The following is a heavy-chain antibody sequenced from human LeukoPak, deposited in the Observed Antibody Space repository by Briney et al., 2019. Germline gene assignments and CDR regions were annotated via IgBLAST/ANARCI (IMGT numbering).Heavy chain of an antibody. CDR2: INRDGSEK. V-gene: IGHV3-7*01. CDR3: ASNTYNSPSEY. Sequence: PGGSLRLSCAASGFTFSSYWMNWVRQAPGKGLEWVANINRDGSEKYYVDSVKGRFTISRDNAKNSLYLQMNSLRVEDTAVYYCASNTYNSPSEYWGQGTLVTVSS. CDR1: GFTFSSYW. D-gene: IGHD3-22*01. J-gene: IGHJ4*02.